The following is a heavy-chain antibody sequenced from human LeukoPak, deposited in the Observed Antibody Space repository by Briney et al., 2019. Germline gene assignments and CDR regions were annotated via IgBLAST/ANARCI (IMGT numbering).Heavy chain of an antibody. J-gene: IGHJ4*02. D-gene: IGHD6-13*01. CDR3: ANGRSQYSSSWYRPFDY. CDR2: ISYDGSNK. CDR1: GFTFSSYA. Sequence: PGGSLRLSCAASGFTFSSYAMHWVRQAPGKGLEWVAVISYDGSNKYYADFVKGRFTISRDNSKNTLYLQMNSLRAEDTAVYYCANGRSQYSSSWYRPFDYWGQGTLVTVSS. V-gene: IGHV3-30-3*01.